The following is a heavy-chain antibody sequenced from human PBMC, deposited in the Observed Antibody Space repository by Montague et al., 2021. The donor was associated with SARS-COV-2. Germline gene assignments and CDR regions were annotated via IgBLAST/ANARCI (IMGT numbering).Heavy chain of an antibody. Sequence: SETLSLTCAVSGGSFSGYYWGWVRQAPGKGLEWIGEINHSGSTHYNPSXXSRVSMSVDTSKNQFSLKMSSVTAADTAVFYCARSREEFNSIAVIITGGMHYFDSWGQGTLVTVSS. CDR1: GGSFSGYY. V-gene: IGHV4-34*01. J-gene: IGHJ4*02. D-gene: IGHD3-22*01. CDR3: ARSREEFNSIAVIITGGMHYFDS. CDR2: INHSGST.